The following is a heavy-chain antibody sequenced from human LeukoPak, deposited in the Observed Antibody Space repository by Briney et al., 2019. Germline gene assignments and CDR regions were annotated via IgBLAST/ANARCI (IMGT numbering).Heavy chain of an antibody. V-gene: IGHV3-15*01. CDR2: IKSKTDGETT. CDR1: GFTFTNAW. J-gene: IGHJ4*02. CDR3: TTDLGTYYHGSQRLIPIVY. D-gene: IGHD3-10*01. Sequence: GGSLRLSCVDSGFTFTNAWMSWVRQAPGKGLEWIGRIKSKTDGETTNYAEPVRGRFTISRDDSKIAVYLQMNSLKIEDTAVYYCTTDLGTYYHGSQRLIPIVYWGQGTLVTVSS.